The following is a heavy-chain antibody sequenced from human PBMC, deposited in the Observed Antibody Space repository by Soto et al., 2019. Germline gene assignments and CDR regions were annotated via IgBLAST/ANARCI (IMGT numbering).Heavy chain of an antibody. CDR2: IKGDGSNI. CDR1: GFTFSDYW. J-gene: IGHJ4*02. Sequence: EVQLVESGGGLVQPGGSLRLSCAASGFTFSDYWMHWVRQAPGKGLVWVSQIKGDGSNIKYADSVKGRFTISRDNAKNTLYLQMNSLRAEDKAVSYCARDNIGPTMFEYWGQGNLVTVSA. V-gene: IGHV3-74*03. CDR3: ARDNIGPTMFEY.